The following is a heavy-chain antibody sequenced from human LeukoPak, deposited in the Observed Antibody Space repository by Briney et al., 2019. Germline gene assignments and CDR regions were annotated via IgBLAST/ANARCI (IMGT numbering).Heavy chain of an antibody. CDR3: ARTPTGGSYSYWYFDL. Sequence: SSETLSLTCAVSGGSISSGGYSWSWIRQPPEKGLEWIGYIYHSGSTYYNPSLKSRVTISVDRSKNQFSLKLGSVTAADTAVYYCARTPTGGSYSYWYFDLWGRGTLVTVSS. CDR2: IYHSGST. J-gene: IGHJ2*01. V-gene: IGHV4-30-2*01. D-gene: IGHD1-26*01. CDR1: GGSISSGGYS.